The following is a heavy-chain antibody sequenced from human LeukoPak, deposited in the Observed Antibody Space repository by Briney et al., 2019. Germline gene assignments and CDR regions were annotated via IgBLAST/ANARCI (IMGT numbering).Heavy chain of an antibody. Sequence: GGSLRLSCAASGFTFSDHYMSWIRQAPGKGLEWLSYISSSGTTIYYTDSVKGRFTISRDNAKNSLYLQMNSLRAEDTAVYYCARGIGQYAKSYFDYWGQGTLVTVSS. CDR2: ISSSGTTI. J-gene: IGHJ4*02. D-gene: IGHD4-11*01. CDR1: GFTFSDHY. CDR3: ARGIGQYAKSYFDY. V-gene: IGHV3-11*01.